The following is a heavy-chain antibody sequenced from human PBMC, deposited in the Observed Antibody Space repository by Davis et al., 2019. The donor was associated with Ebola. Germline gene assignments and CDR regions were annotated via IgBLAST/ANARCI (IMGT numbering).Heavy chain of an antibody. V-gene: IGHV3-21*01. J-gene: IGHJ4*02. CDR3: ARGRGATPPYYFDY. D-gene: IGHD1-26*01. Sequence: PGGSLRLSCAASGFTFSAYNMNWVRQAPGKGLEWVSSISSTSTYIFYADSVKGRFTISRDNAQNSLYLQMNSLRAEDTAVYYCARGRGATPPYYFDYWGQGTLVTVSS. CDR2: ISSTSTYI. CDR1: GFTFSAYN.